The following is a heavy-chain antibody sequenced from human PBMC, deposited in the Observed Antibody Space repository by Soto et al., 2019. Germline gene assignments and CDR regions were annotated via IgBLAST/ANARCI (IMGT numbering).Heavy chain of an antibody. D-gene: IGHD6-13*01. Sequence: QVQLQESGPGLVKPSQTLSLTCTVSGGSISSGGYYWSWIRQHPGKGLEWIGYIYYSGSTYYNPSLKSRGTISVDTSKNQCSLKLSSVTAADTAVYYCARDGGIAAAGSPWYFDLWGRGTLVTVSS. CDR1: GGSISSGGYY. CDR3: ARDGGIAAAGSPWYFDL. J-gene: IGHJ2*01. V-gene: IGHV4-31*03. CDR2: IYYSGST.